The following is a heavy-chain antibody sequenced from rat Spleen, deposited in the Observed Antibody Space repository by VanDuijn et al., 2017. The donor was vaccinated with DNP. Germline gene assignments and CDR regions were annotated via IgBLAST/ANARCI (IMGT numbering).Heavy chain of an antibody. CDR2: ISYDGSRT. CDR1: GFTFSDYA. V-gene: IGHV5-17*01. D-gene: IGHD1-4*01. CDR3: ARRRYNYVGYYFDY. Sequence: EVQLVESGGGLVQPGRSLKLSCAASGFTFSDYAMAWVRQAPKKGLEWVATISYDGSRTYYRDSVKGRFTISRDNAKSTLYLQMDSLRSEDTATYYCARRRYNYVGYYFDYLGQGVMVTVSS. J-gene: IGHJ2*01.